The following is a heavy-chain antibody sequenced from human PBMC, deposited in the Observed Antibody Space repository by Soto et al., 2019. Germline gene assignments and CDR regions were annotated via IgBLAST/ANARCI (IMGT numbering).Heavy chain of an antibody. Sequence: QVHLVESGGGVVQPGRSLRLSCAASGFTFSTFALHWVRQAPGEGLEWVALISHDGRIEKYADSVKGRFTISRDNSKKTMYMQMDRLRLEDTGVYYCARDGLPDDFRSGGYWFDPWGQGTQVTVSS. J-gene: IGHJ5*02. V-gene: IGHV3-30-3*01. CDR3: ARDGLPDDFRSGGYWFDP. CDR2: ISHDGRIE. D-gene: IGHD3-3*01. CDR1: GFTFSTFA.